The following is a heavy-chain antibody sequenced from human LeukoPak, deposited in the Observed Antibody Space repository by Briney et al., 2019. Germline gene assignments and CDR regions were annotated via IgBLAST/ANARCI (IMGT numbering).Heavy chain of an antibody. CDR1: GGSISSYY. J-gene: IGHJ5*02. CDR2: INHSGST. Sequence: SETLSLTCTVSGGSISSYYWSWIRQPPGKGLEWIGEINHSGSTNYNPSLKSRVTISVDTSKNQFSLKLSSVTAADTAVYYCARRAELVSLGWFDPWGQGTLVTVSS. D-gene: IGHD5/OR15-5a*01. V-gene: IGHV4-34*01. CDR3: ARRAELVSLGWFDP.